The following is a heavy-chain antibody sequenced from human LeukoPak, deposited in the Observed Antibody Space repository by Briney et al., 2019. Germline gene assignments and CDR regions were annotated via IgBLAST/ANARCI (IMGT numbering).Heavy chain of an antibody. CDR1: GFLGSSTY. D-gene: IGHD4-17*01. CDR3: VRDPPHGDSRR. V-gene: IGHV3-66*01. J-gene: IGHJ4*02. Sequence: PGGSLRLSCAASGFLGSSTYMSWVRQAPGKGLEWVSIIETGGTTYYRDSVKGRFTISRDDSKNTLYLQMNILRAEDTAVYYCVRDPPHGDSRRGDQGTLVTVSS. CDR2: IETGGTT.